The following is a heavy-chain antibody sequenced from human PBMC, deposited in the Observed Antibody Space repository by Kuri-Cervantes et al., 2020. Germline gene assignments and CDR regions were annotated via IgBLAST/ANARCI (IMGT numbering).Heavy chain of an antibody. CDR3: ARRQLGYCSGGSCPTYYYYYMDV. Sequence: ASVKVSCKPSGYTFTSYGISWVRQAPGQGLEWMGWISAYNGNTNYAQKLQGRVTMTTDTSTSTAYMELRSLRSDDTAVYYCARRQLGYCSGGSCPTYYYYYMDVWSKGTTVTVSS. CDR1: GYTFTSYG. D-gene: IGHD2-15*01. J-gene: IGHJ6*03. V-gene: IGHV1-18*01. CDR2: ISAYNGNT.